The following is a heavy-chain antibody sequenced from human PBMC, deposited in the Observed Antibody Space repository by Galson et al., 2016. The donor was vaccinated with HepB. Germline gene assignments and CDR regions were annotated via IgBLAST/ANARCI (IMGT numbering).Heavy chain of an antibody. Sequence: SLRLSCAGSGFSFSTYAMSWVRQAPGKGLEWVSGIRGSGGGIDYADSVKGRFTISRDNSKNTLYLQRSSLRAEDTAVYYCAKEEGSRLTMVRGVLDPFDIWGQGTLVTGSS. CDR3: AKEEGSRLTMVRGVLDPFDI. V-gene: IGHV3-23*01. J-gene: IGHJ3*02. CDR1: GFSFSTYA. D-gene: IGHD3-10*01. CDR2: IRGSGGGI.